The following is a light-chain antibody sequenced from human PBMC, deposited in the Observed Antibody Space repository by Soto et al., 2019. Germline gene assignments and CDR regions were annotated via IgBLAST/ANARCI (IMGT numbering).Light chain of an antibody. CDR2: GTS. Sequence: EIVLTQSPGTLSLSPGERATLSCRASQSLSSNYLAWYHQKPGQAPRLLISGTSNRATGIPDRFSGSGSGTDVTLTISRLEPDDFAVYFCQQYGDSAFTFGPGTKVDIK. J-gene: IGKJ3*01. V-gene: IGKV3-20*01. CDR1: QSLSSNY. CDR3: QQYGDSAFT.